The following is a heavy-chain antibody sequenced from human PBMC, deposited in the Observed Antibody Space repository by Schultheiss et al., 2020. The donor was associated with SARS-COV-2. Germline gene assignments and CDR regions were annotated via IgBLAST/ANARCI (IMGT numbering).Heavy chain of an antibody. CDR2: ISSSGSTI. Sequence: GGSLRLSCTASGFTFGDYAMSWFRQAPGKGLEWVSYISSSGSTIYYADSVKGRFTISRDNAKNSLYLQMNSLRAEDTAVYYCARAPPYCGGDCYSDWGQGTLVTVSS. CDR3: ARAPPYCGGDCYSD. V-gene: IGHV3-11*01. D-gene: IGHD2-21*02. J-gene: IGHJ4*02. CDR1: GFTFGDYA.